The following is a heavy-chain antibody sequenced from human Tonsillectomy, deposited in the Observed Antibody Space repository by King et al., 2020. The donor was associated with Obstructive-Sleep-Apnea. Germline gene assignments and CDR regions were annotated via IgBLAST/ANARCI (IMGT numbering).Heavy chain of an antibody. CDR3: ARGKWGLQLLPFDY. V-gene: IGHV4-59*08. J-gene: IGHJ4*02. D-gene: IGHD1-1*01. CDR2: IYYSGNT. Sequence: VQLQESGPGLVKPSETLSLTCTVSGGSISSYYWSWIRQPPGKGLEWIGYIYYSGNTNDNPSLKSRVTISVDTSKNQFSLKLSAVTAADTAVYYCARGKWGLQLLPFDYWGQGTLVTVSS. CDR1: GGSISSYY.